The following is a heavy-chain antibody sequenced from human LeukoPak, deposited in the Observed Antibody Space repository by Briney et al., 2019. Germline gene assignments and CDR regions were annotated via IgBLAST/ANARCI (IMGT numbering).Heavy chain of an antibody. CDR3: ARDFGYATGSYSWDP. Sequence: PSETLSLTCTVSGGSISSYYWSWIRQPAGKGLEWIGRIYTSGSTKYNTSLKSRVTMSVDTSKNLFSLKLSSVTAADTAVYYCARDFGYATGSYSWDPWGQGTLVTVSS. CDR1: GGSISSYY. V-gene: IGHV4-4*07. CDR2: IYTSGST. J-gene: IGHJ5*02. D-gene: IGHD3-10*01.